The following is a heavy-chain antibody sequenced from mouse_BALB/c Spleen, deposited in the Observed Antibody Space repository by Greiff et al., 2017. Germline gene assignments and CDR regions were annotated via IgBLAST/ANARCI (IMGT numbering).Heavy chain of an antibody. CDR2: ISYSGST. J-gene: IGHJ4*01. CDR3: ARGGGIYYYGSSYLYAMDY. D-gene: IGHD1-1*01. CDR1: GYSITSDYA. V-gene: IGHV3-2*02. Sequence: VQLKESGPGLVKPSQSLSLTCTVTGYSITSDYAWNWIRQFPGNKLEWMGYISYSGSTSYNPSLKSRISITRDTSKNQFFLQLNSVTTEDTATYYCARGGGIYYYGSSYLYAMDYWGQGTSVTVSS.